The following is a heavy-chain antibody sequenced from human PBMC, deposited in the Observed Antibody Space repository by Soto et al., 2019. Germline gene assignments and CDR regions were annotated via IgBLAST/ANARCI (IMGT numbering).Heavy chain of an antibody. V-gene: IGHV4-34*01. CDR3: ARGENWNYGTFDY. Sequence: SETLSLTCAVYGGSFSGYYWSWIRQPPGKGLERIGEIHHSGSTNYNPSLKSRVTISVDTSKNQFSLKLSSVTAADTAVYYCARGENWNYGTFDYWGQGTLVTVSS. CDR2: IHHSGST. D-gene: IGHD1-7*01. CDR1: GGSFSGYY. J-gene: IGHJ4*02.